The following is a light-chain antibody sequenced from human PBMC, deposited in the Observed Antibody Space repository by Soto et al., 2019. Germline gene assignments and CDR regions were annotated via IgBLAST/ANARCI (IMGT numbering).Light chain of an antibody. V-gene: IGLV2-23*01. CDR3: CSYAGGSTPVV. Sequence: QSALTQPASVSGSPGQSITISCTGTSSXVGSYNLVSWYQQHPGKAPKLMIYEGSKRPSGVSNRFSGSKSGNTASLTISGLQAEDEADYYCCSYAGGSTPVVFGGGTKVTVL. J-gene: IGLJ2*01. CDR1: SSXVGSYNL. CDR2: EGS.